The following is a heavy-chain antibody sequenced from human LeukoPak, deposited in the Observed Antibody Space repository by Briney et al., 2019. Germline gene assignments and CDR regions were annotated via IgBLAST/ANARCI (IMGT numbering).Heavy chain of an antibody. V-gene: IGHV4-59*02. Sequence: SETLSLTCTVSGGSVSFYYWSWIRQPPGKGLEWIGYIYYSGSTNYNPSLKSRVTISVDTSKNQFSLKVSSVIAADTAVYYCAREYSSGWSGTGYWGQGTLVTVSS. CDR2: IYYSGST. J-gene: IGHJ4*02. CDR1: GGSVSFYY. CDR3: AREYSSGWSGTGY. D-gene: IGHD6-19*01.